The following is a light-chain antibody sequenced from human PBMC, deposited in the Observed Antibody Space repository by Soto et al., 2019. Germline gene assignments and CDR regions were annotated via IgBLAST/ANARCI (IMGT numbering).Light chain of an antibody. CDR1: QSINSY. CDR2: AAS. Sequence: DLQMTQSPSSQSASVGDRVTITCRASQSINSYLNWYQQKPGKAPKHLIYAASSLQSGVPSRFSGSGSETDFTLTISSLQPDDFATYYCQQSFSTTRTFGQGTRVEI. V-gene: IGKV1-39*01. J-gene: IGKJ1*01. CDR3: QQSFSTTRT.